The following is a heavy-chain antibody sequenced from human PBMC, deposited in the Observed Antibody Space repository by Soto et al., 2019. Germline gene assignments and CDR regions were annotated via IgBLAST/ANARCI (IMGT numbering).Heavy chain of an antibody. CDR2: IYYSGST. CDR3: ARTVFPHFYYDMDV. V-gene: IGHV4-59*08. D-gene: IGHD2-21*01. J-gene: IGHJ6*03. CDR1: GGSISSYY. Sequence: QVQLQESGPGLVKPSETLSLTCTVSGGSISSYYWSWIRQPPGKGLEWIGYIYYSGSTNYNPSLKGRVTISVDTSKNQFSLKLSSVTAADTAVYYCARTVFPHFYYDMDVWGKGTTVTVSS.